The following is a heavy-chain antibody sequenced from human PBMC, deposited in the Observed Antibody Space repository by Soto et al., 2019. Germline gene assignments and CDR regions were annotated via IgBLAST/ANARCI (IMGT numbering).Heavy chain of an antibody. J-gene: IGHJ4*02. CDR2: ISAYNGDT. CDR3: VVGGLENGYYRGMDY. D-gene: IGHD3-3*01. Sequence: QDHLVQSGAEVKKPGASAKVSCKASGYTFKNYGINWVRQAPGRGLEWVAWISAYNGDTSYAQHFQGRVTVTTENLQNTAHLELRNLRPDDTAVYFWVVGGLENGYYRGMDYWGQGTLVSVSS. V-gene: IGHV1-18*04. CDR1: GYTFKNYG.